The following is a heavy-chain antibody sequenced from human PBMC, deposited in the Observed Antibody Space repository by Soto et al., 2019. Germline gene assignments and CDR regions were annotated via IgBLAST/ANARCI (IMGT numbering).Heavy chain of an antibody. D-gene: IGHD1-1*01. V-gene: IGHV1-69*02. CDR2: IIPILGIA. Sequence: SVKVSCKASGGTFSSYTISWVRQAPGQGLEWMGRIIPILGIANYAQKFQGRVTITADKSTSTAYMELSSLRSEDTAVYYCARKQGTTGNAFDIWGQGTMVTVSS. J-gene: IGHJ3*02. CDR1: GGTFSSYT. CDR3: ARKQGTTGNAFDI.